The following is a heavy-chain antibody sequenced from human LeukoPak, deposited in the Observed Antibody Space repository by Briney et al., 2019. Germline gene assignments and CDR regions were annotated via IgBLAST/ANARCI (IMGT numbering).Heavy chain of an antibody. D-gene: IGHD1-26*01. J-gene: IGHJ4*02. CDR2: IIPIFGTA. V-gene: IGHV1-69*05. CDR1: GGTFSSYA. Sequence: SVKVSCKASGGTFSSYAISWVRQAPGQGLEWMGRIIPIFGTANYAQKFQGRVTITTDESTSTAYMELSSLRSEDTAVYYCANSGILPYYFDYWGRGTLVTVSS. CDR3: ANSGILPYYFDY.